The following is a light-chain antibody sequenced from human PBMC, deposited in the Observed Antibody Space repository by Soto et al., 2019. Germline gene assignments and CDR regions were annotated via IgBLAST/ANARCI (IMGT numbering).Light chain of an antibody. Sequence: QSALTQPPSASGSPGQSVSISCTGTSSDVGAYNYVSWYQQHPGKAPKLMIYDVSKRPSGVPDRFSGSKSGNTASLTVSGLQAEDEADYYCSSYAGSVYVFGTDTQLTVL. CDR3: SSYAGSVYV. CDR2: DVS. V-gene: IGLV2-8*01. J-gene: IGLJ1*01. CDR1: SSDVGAYNY.